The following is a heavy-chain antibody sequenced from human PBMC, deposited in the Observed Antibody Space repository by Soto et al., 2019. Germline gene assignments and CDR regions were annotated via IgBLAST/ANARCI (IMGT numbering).Heavy chain of an antibody. CDR1: GFTFSSYA. Sequence: GGSLRLSCSASGFTFSSYAMHWVRQAPGKGLEYVSAISSNGGSTYYADSVKGRFTISRDNSKNTLYLQMSSLRAEDTAVYYCVKEARGDYVPLFGYWGQGTLVTVSS. J-gene: IGHJ4*02. V-gene: IGHV3-64D*09. CDR3: VKEARGDYVPLFGY. CDR2: ISSNGGST. D-gene: IGHD4-17*01.